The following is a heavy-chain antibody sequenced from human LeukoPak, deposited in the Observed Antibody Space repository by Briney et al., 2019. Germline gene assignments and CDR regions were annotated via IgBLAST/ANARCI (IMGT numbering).Heavy chain of an antibody. CDR2: ISYDGSNK. V-gene: IGHV3-30*01. CDR3: ARDIFCSSTSCYNPIDY. Sequence: RSLRLSCAASGFTFSSYAMHWVRQAPGKGLEWVAVISYDGSNKYYADSVKGRFTISRDNSKNTLYLQMNSLRAEDTAVYYCARDIFCSSTSCYNPIDYWGQGTLVTVSS. D-gene: IGHD2-2*02. CDR1: GFTFSSYA. J-gene: IGHJ4*02.